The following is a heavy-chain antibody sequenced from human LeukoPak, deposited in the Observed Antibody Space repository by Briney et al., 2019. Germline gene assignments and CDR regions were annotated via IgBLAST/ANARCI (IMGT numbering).Heavy chain of an antibody. D-gene: IGHD2-15*01. Sequence: GGSLRLSCAASGFTFSSYSMNWVRQAPGKGLEWVSSISGSSSYIYYADSVKGRFTISRDNAKNSLYLQLNSLRAEDTAVYYCGRQAAPDYWGQGTLVTVSS. J-gene: IGHJ4*02. V-gene: IGHV3-21*01. CDR1: GFTFSSYS. CDR2: ISGSSSYI. CDR3: GRQAAPDY.